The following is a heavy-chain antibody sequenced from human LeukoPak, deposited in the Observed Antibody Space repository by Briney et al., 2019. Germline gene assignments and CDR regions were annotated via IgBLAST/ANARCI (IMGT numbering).Heavy chain of an antibody. D-gene: IGHD3-10*01. CDR3: AADPSFYSSGSLYYYGMDV. V-gene: IGHV1-58*02. CDR1: GFTFTSSA. CDR2: IVVGSGNT. Sequence: ASVKVSCKASGFTFTSSAMQWVRQARGQRLEWIGWIVVGSGNTNYAQKFQERVTITRDMSTSTAYMELSSLRSEDTAVYYCAADPSFYSSGSLYYYGMDVWGQGTTVTVSS. J-gene: IGHJ6*02.